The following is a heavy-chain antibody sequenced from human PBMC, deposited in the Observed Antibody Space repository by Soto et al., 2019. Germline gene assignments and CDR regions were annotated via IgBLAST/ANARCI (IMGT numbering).Heavy chain of an antibody. D-gene: IGHD2-2*01. V-gene: IGHV1-18*04. CDR1: GYTFTDFG. J-gene: IGHJ4*02. CDR2: ISAYNGDT. Sequence: QVQLVQSGTEVKKPGASVRVSCKASGYTFTDFGFSWVRQAPGQGLEWMGWISAYNGDTKYVQKFQGRLTMTTDSSTNTAYMELRGLGSDDTAVYYCARGGAIVVVPTATNDFDYWGQGTLVTVSS. CDR3: ARGGAIVVVPTATNDFDY.